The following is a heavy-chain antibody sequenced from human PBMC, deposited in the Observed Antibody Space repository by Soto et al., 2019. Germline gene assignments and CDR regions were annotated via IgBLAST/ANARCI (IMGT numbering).Heavy chain of an antibody. CDR1: GYTFTSYA. D-gene: IGHD3-9*01. J-gene: IGHJ4*02. V-gene: IGHV1-3*01. CDR3: ARDDDIYGPHFDY. Sequence: QVQLVQSGAEVKKPGASVKVSCKASGYTFTSYAMHWVRQAPGQRLEWMGWINAGNGNTKYSQKFQGRVTITRDTSASPAYMELSSLRSEDTAVYYCARDDDIYGPHFDYWGQGTLVTVSS. CDR2: INAGNGNT.